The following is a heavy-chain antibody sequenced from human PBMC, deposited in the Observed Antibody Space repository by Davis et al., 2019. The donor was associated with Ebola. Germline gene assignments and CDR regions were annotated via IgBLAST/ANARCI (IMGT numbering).Heavy chain of an antibody. V-gene: IGHV3-NL1*01. Sequence: GESLKISCEDSGFSFSNFDMNWVRQAPGKGLEYIANINGGGTSTSYGGSVKGRFRVSRDNSKNILYLEMNSLRGEDTAVYYCAKDEPPAALTYMDVWGKGTTVTVSS. D-gene: IGHD2-2*01. CDR3: AKDEPPAALTYMDV. CDR1: GFSFSNFD. J-gene: IGHJ6*03. CDR2: INGGGTST.